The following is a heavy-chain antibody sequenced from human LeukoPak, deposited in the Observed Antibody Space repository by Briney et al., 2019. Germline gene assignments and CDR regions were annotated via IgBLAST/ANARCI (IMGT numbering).Heavy chain of an antibody. V-gene: IGHV3-30*02. J-gene: IGHJ4*02. CDR1: GFTFSSYG. Sequence: GGSLRLSCAASGFTFSSYGMHWVRQAPGKGLEWVAFIRYDGSNKYYADSVKGRFTISRDNAKNSLYLQMNSLRAEDTAVYYCARDRGSSSWYGPHDYWGQGTLVTVSS. CDR2: IRYDGSNK. D-gene: IGHD6-13*01. CDR3: ARDRGSSSWYGPHDY.